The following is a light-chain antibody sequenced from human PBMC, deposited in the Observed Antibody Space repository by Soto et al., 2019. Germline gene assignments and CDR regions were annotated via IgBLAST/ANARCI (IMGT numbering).Light chain of an antibody. CDR3: QKYTNVPT. Sequence: DIQMTQSPSSLSASVGDRVTITCRASQGISNYLAWYQQIPGKVPKLLISAASTLQSGVPSRFSGRGSGTDFTLTISSLQPEDVANYDCQKYTNVPTFGGGTKVEIK. CDR2: AAS. V-gene: IGKV1-27*01. CDR1: QGISNY. J-gene: IGKJ4*01.